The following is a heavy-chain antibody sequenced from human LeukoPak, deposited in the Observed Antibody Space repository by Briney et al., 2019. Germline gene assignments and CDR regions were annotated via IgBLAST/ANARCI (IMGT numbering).Heavy chain of an antibody. Sequence: SETPSLTCTVSGGSMSSYYWSWILQPPGKGLEWIGYIFHTGSTNYNPSLKSRVTLSADTSKNQVSLKLGSVTAAGTAVYYCARQPYMLGAYYFDYWGQGTLVTVSS. D-gene: IGHD1-26*01. V-gene: IGHV4-59*08. CDR2: IFHTGST. J-gene: IGHJ4*02. CDR1: GGSMSSYY. CDR3: ARQPYMLGAYYFDY.